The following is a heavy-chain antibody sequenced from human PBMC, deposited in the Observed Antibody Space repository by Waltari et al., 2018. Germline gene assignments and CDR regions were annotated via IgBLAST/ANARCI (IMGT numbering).Heavy chain of an antibody. CDR1: GFTFSSYA. D-gene: IGHD4-17*01. V-gene: IGHV3-23*01. CDR3: AKDADNDDYGLFDF. CDR2: IDGAGDKT. Sequence: QLMASGGGLVQPGGSLRLSCSASGFTFSSYAMSWVRLAPGRVLEWVSGIDGAGDKTSYADSVKARFTISRDNSKDTLNLHMDSLRADDTAVYYCAKDADNDDYGLFDFWGRGTLVTVSS. J-gene: IGHJ4*02.